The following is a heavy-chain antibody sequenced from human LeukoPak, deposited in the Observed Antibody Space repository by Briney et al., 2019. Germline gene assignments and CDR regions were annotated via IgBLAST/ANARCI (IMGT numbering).Heavy chain of an antibody. J-gene: IGHJ4*02. CDR3: ARDRGSGYYCYFDY. CDR2: INHSGST. V-gene: IGHV4-34*01. D-gene: IGHD3-22*01. CDR1: GGSFSGYY. Sequence: PSETLSLTCAVYGGSFSGYYWSWIRQPPGKGLEWIGEINHSGSTNYNPSLKSRVTISVDTSKNQFSLKLSSVTAADTAVYYCARDRGSGYYCYFDYWGQGTLVTVSS.